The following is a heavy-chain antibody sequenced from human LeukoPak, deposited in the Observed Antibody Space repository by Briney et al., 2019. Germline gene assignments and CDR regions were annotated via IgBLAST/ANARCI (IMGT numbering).Heavy chain of an antibody. CDR2: ISGSGGST. Sequence: GGSLRLSCAASGFTFSSYAMSWVRQAPGKGLEWVSAISGSGGSTYYADSVKGRFTISRDNSKNTLYLQMNSLRAEDTAVYYCAKAPLYDFWSGYYPDYWDQGTLVTVSS. D-gene: IGHD3-3*01. V-gene: IGHV3-23*01. CDR3: AKAPLYDFWSGYYPDY. CDR1: GFTFSSYA. J-gene: IGHJ4*02.